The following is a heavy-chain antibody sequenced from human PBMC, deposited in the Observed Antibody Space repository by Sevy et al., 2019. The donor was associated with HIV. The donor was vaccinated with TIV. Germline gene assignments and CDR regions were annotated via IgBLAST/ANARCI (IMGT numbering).Heavy chain of an antibody. CDR3: ARGQDLSGDYSLLYYYYGMDV. D-gene: IGHD4-17*01. CDR1: GYTFTSYA. Sequence: ASVKVSCKASGYTFTSYAMNWVRQAPGQGLEWMGWINTNTGNPTYAQGFTGRFVFSLDTSVSTAYLQISSLKAEDTAVYYCARGQDLSGDYSLLYYYYGMDVWGQGTTVTVTS. CDR2: INTNTGNP. V-gene: IGHV7-4-1*02. J-gene: IGHJ6*02.